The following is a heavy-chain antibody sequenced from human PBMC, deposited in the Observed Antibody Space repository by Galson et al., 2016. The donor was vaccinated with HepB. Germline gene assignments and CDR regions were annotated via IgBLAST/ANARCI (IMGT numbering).Heavy chain of an antibody. CDR2: IYYSGST. Sequence: ETLSLTCTVSGGSISSITYYWGWIRQPPGKGLEWIGSIYYSGSTYYNPSLKSRVTISVDTSKNQFSLKLSSVTAADTAVFYCARIPYDFWSGYSYFDYWGQGTLVTVSS. CDR1: GGSISSITYY. D-gene: IGHD3-3*01. CDR3: ARIPYDFWSGYSYFDY. J-gene: IGHJ4*02. V-gene: IGHV4-39*01.